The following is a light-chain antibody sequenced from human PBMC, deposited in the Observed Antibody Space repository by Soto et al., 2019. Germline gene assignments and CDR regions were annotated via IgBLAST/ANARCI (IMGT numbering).Light chain of an antibody. V-gene: IGLV2-14*01. J-gene: IGLJ1*01. CDR1: SSDIGTYDH. CDR2: SVS. Sequence: ALTQPASVSGSPGQSITISCSGASSDIGTYDHVAWFQQFPGKTPKLMIYSVSNRPSGVSYRFSGSKSGNTASLTISGLQAEDEADYYCISYTVSRSYVFGTGTKVTVL. CDR3: ISYTVSRSYV.